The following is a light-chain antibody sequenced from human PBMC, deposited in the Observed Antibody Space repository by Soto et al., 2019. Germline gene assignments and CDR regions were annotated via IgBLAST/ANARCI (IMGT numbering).Light chain of an antibody. CDR1: TGAVTSGYY. Sequence: QAVVTQEPSLTVSPGGTVTLTCASSTGAVTSGYYPNWLQQKPGQTPRALIYSTSNNHSWTPARFSGSLLGGKAALTLSGVQPEDEAEYYCLLYYGGAQLVFGGGTKVTVL. CDR3: LLYYGGAQLV. V-gene: IGLV7-43*01. J-gene: IGLJ2*01. CDR2: STS.